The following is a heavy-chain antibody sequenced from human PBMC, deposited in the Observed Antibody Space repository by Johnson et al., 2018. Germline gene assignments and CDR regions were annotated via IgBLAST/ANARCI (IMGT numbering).Heavy chain of an antibody. CDR2: ISYDGSNK. CDR1: GFTFSSYG. D-gene: IGHD7-27*01. Sequence: QVQLVQSGGGVVQPGRSLRLSCAASGFTFSSYGMHWVRQALGTGLEWVAVISYDGSNKYYADSVKGRLTISRDNSKNTLYLQMNSLRAEDTAVYYCARDSPPLGILGGAFDIWGQGTMVTVSS. J-gene: IGHJ3*02. CDR3: ARDSPPLGILGGAFDI. V-gene: IGHV3-30*03.